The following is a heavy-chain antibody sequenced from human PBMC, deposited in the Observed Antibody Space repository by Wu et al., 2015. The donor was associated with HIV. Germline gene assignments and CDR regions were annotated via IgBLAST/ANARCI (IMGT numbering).Heavy chain of an antibody. CDR3: ARESRTRWLQFADLDY. J-gene: IGHJ4*02. V-gene: IGHV1-18*04. Sequence: QVQLVQSGAEVKKPGASVKVSCKASGYTFTGYAIHWVRQAPRQGLECVGWINPNNGDTNYAQKFQGRVSMTTDASTSTAYMELRSLTSDDTAVYYCARESRTRWLQFADLDYWGQGSLVTVSS. CDR1: GYTFTGYA. CDR2: INPNNGDT. D-gene: IGHD5-24*01.